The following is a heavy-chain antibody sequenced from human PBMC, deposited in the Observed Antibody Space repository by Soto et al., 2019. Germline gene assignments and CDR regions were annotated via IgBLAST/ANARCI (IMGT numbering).Heavy chain of an antibody. CDR1: AFTLSNAC. CDR2: IKRTTDGGTT. D-gene: IGHD2-2*01. J-gene: IGHJ6*02. V-gene: IGHV3-15*01. CDR3: TTATYQLLFRPPYYYYGMDV. Sequence: GRCLRLSCAAAAFTLSNACMRRVHEAPGKGLEWCGRIKRTTDGGTTDYAAHVKGRFTISRNDSKNTLYLQMNSLKTEDTAVYYCTTATYQLLFRPPYYYYGMDVWGQGTTVTVSS.